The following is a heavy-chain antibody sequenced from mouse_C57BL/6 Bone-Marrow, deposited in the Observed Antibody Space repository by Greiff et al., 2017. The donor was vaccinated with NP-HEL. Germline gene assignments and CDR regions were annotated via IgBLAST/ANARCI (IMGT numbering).Heavy chain of an antibody. Sequence: QVQLQQPGAELVMPGASVKLSCKASGYTFTSYLMHCVKQRPGQGLEWIGKIDPSDSYTNYNQKFKGKSTLTVDKSSSTAYMQLSSLTSEDSAVYDCARGGLRYFDVWGTGTTVTVSS. CDR3: ARGGLRYFDV. J-gene: IGHJ1*03. D-gene: IGHD3-1*01. CDR1: GYTFTSYL. CDR2: IDPSDSYT. V-gene: IGHV1-69*01.